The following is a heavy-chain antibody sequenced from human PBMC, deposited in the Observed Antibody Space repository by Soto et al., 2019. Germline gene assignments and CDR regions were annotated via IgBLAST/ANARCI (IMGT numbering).Heavy chain of an antibody. Sequence: QVQLVQSGAEVKKPGSSVKVSCKASGGTFSSYSINWVRQALGQGLEWMGEIIPIFGTANYAQKFQGRVTITADESTSTAYMELSSLRSEDTAVYYCARDGGRHSEGIDYWGQGTLVTVSS. V-gene: IGHV1-69*01. D-gene: IGHD1-26*01. CDR1: GGTFSSYS. J-gene: IGHJ4*02. CDR2: IIPIFGTA. CDR3: ARDGGRHSEGIDY.